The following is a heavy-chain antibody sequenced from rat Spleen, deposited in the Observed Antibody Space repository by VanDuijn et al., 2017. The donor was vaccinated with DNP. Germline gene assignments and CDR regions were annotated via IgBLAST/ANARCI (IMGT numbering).Heavy chain of an antibody. V-gene: IGHV5-27*01. Sequence: EVQLVESGGGLVQPGRSLKLSCAASGFTFSNYYMAWVRQAPTKGLEWVAYISTGGGSTYYRDSVKGRFTISRDNAKSTLYLQMDSLRSEDTATYYCTTQSKSNYGGYSPFAYWGQGTLVTVSS. J-gene: IGHJ3*01. CDR2: ISTGGGST. D-gene: IGHD1-11*01. CDR1: GFTFSNYY. CDR3: TTQSKSNYGGYSPFAY.